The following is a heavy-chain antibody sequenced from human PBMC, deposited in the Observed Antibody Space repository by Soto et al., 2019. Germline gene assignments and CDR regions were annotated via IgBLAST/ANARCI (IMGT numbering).Heavy chain of an antibody. CDR3: AKDLVAASLYGLDV. Sequence: QVHLVESGGGVVQPGRSLRLSCAASGFTFSSYGMHWVRQAPGKGLEWVAVISYDGSNKYYADSVKGRFTISRDNSKNTLYLQMNSLRAEDKAVYYCAKDLVAASLYGLDVGGQGTTDTVSS. V-gene: IGHV3-30*18. J-gene: IGHJ6*02. CDR2: ISYDGSNK. D-gene: IGHD2-15*01. CDR1: GFTFSSYG.